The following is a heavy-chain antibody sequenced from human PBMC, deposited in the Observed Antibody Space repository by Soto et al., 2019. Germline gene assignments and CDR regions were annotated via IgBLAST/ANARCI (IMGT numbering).Heavy chain of an antibody. CDR2: FDPEDGET. CDR3: ATAPPQDYGDYGGQNFDY. CDR1: GYTLTELS. D-gene: IGHD4-17*01. V-gene: IGHV1-24*01. J-gene: IGHJ4*02. Sequence: GASVKVSCKVSGYTLTELSMHWVRQAPGKGLEWMGGFDPEDGETIYAQKFQGRVTMTEDTSTDTAYMELSSLRSEDTAVYYCATAPPQDYGDYGGQNFDYWGQGTLVTSPQ.